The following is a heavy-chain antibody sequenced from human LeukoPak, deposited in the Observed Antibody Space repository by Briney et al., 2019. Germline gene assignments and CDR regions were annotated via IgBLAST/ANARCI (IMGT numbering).Heavy chain of an antibody. CDR3: ARGYWGEYQLLSGGVWHYYGMDV. CDR1: GGSFSGYY. J-gene: IGHJ6*02. CDR2: INHSGST. Sequence: SETLSLTCAVYGGSFSGYYWSWIRQPPGKGLEWIGEINHSGSTNYNPSLKSRVTISVDTSKNQFSLKLSSVTAADTAVYYCARGYWGEYQLLSGGVWHYYGMDVWGQGTTVTVSS. D-gene: IGHD2-2*01. V-gene: IGHV4-34*01.